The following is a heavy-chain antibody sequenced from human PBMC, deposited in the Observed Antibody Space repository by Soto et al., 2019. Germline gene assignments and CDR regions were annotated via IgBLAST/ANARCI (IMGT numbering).Heavy chain of an antibody. CDR2: ITDDGSTT. J-gene: IGHJ4*02. Sequence: GGSLRLSCETSGFIFKMYWMHWVRQVPGQGPQWVARITDDGSTTYYAASVEGRFTISRDNAKNALYLQMTSLRPDDTAVYYCTRGPRPTSIGTGAFWGQGTLVTVS. D-gene: IGHD3-10*01. CDR1: GFIFKMYW. CDR3: TRGPRPTSIGTGAF. V-gene: IGHV3-74*01.